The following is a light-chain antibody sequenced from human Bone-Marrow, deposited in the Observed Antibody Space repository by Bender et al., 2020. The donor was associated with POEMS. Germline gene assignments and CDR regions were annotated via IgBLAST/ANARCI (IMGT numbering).Light chain of an antibody. Sequence: QSALTQPASVSGSPGQSITISCTGTRSDVGAYHVVSWYQQYPGKAPKLLIYEVSKRPSGISNRFSGSKSGNTASLAISGLQADDEADYYCCSYAGDSLVFGGGTTLTVL. J-gene: IGLJ2*01. CDR2: EVS. V-gene: IGLV2-23*02. CDR3: CSYAGDSLV. CDR1: RSDVGAYHV.